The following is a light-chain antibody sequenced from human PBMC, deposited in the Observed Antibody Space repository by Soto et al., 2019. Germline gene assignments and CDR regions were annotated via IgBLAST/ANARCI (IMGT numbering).Light chain of an antibody. Sequence: EIVLTQSPGTLSLSPGERATLSCKASQGVGSNYLAWYQQKPVQAPRPLIYGASSRATGIPDRFSGSGSGADFTLTISRLEPEDGAVYYCQQYGSSPWTFGPWNTLEI. CDR2: GAS. V-gene: IGKV3-20*01. J-gene: IGKJ1*01. CDR3: QQYGSSPWT. CDR1: QGVGSNY.